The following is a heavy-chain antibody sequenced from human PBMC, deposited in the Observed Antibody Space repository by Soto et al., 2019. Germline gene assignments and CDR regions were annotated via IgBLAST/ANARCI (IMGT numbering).Heavy chain of an antibody. CDR2: ISYDGSNK. Sequence: QVQLVESGGGVVQPGRSLRLSCAASGFTFSSYGMHWVRQAPGKGLEWVAVISYDGSNKYYADSVKGRFTISRDNSKNSLYLQMNSLRAEDTAVYYCAKDHNYDFWSGYQYGMDVCGQGTTVTVSS. V-gene: IGHV3-30*18. CDR1: GFTFSSYG. CDR3: AKDHNYDFWSGYQYGMDV. J-gene: IGHJ6*02. D-gene: IGHD3-3*01.